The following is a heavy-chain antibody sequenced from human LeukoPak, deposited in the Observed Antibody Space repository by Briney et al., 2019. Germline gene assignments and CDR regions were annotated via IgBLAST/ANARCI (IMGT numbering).Heavy chain of an antibody. CDR3: ARDTGFWNDVNDY. J-gene: IGHJ4*02. CDR1: GFTFSSYW. D-gene: IGHD1-1*01. Sequence: PGGSLRLSCAASGFTFSSYWMSWVRQAPGKGLEWVANIKQDGSEKYYVDSVKGRFTISRDNAKNSLYLQMNSLRAGDTAVYYCARDTGFWNDVNDYWGQGTLVTVSS. CDR2: IKQDGSEK. V-gene: IGHV3-7*03.